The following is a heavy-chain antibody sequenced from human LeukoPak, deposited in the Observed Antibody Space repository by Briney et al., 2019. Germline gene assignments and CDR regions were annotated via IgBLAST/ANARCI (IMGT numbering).Heavy chain of an antibody. CDR3: ARIPSIMITFGGVIESY. Sequence: GGSRRLACAASGFTFRIYWMSWVRQAPGKVLEWVSAISGSGGSTYYADSVKGRFTISRDNSKNTLYLQMNSLRTEDTAIYSCARIPSIMITFGGVIESYWGQGTLVSVFS. D-gene: IGHD3-16*01. J-gene: IGHJ4*02. CDR2: ISGSGGST. CDR1: GFTFRIYW. V-gene: IGHV3-23*01.